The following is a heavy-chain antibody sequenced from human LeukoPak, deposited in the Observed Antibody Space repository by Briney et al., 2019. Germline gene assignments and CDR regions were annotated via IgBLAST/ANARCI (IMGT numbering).Heavy chain of an antibody. CDR2: INPSGCHT. J-gene: IGHJ5*02. CDR3: ARVGRRTGDGRWFDR. CDR1: GHTLNSHY. D-gene: IGHD7-27*01. V-gene: IGHV1-46*02. Sequence: PSVNVSCKASGHTLNSHYTHWVRHAPGQGPEWMGLINPSGCHTIYAQKFQGRVTMTRDTPTRTVHREVSSLRSEDTRVFYCARVGRRTGDGRWFDRWGQGTLVTVSS.